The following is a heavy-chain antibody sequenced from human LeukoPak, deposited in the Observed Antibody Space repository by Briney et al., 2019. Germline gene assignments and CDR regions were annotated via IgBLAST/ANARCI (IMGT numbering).Heavy chain of an antibody. CDR3: ARGAGGIAARRVRHFDY. Sequence: PSETLSLTCAVYGGSFSGYYWSWIRQPPGKGLEWIGEINHSGSTNYNPSLKSRVTISVDTSKNQFSLKLSSVTAADTAVYYCARGAGGIAARRVRHFDYWGQGTLVTVSS. CDR1: GGSFSGYY. D-gene: IGHD6-6*01. CDR2: INHSGST. V-gene: IGHV4-34*01. J-gene: IGHJ4*02.